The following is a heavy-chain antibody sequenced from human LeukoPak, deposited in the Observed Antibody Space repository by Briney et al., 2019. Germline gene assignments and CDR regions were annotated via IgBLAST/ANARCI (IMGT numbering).Heavy chain of an antibody. Sequence: AGGSLRLSCAASGFTFNRYSMNWVRQAPGKGLEWVSSISGTGSYIYYADSVKGRFTISRDNAKNSLYLQMNSLRAEDTAVYYCARATGITGISDASDIWGQGTMVSVSS. D-gene: IGHD1-20*01. V-gene: IGHV3-21*01. CDR3: ARATGITGISDASDI. J-gene: IGHJ3*02. CDR1: GFTFNRYS. CDR2: ISGTGSYI.